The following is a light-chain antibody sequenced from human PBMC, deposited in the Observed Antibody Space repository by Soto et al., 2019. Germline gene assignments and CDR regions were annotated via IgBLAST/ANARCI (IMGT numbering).Light chain of an antibody. Sequence: QSVMTQPPSVSAAPGQKVTISCSESSSNIGGNSVSWYQQLPGTAPKLLIYDDNKRPSGIPDRFSGYKSGTSATLGITGFQTGDEADYYCGSWDSSLSASVFGTGTKLTVL. V-gene: IGLV1-51*01. J-gene: IGLJ1*01. CDR1: SSNIGGNS. CDR2: DDN. CDR3: GSWDSSLSASV.